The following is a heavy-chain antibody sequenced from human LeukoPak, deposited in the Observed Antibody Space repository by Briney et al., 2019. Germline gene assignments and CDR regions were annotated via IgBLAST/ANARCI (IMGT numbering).Heavy chain of an antibody. CDR2: ISSSSSYI. V-gene: IGHV3-21*01. CDR3: ARALKTGIAAVTYYMDV. J-gene: IGHJ6*03. CDR1: GFTFNNYA. Sequence: PGGSLRLSCAASGFTFNNYAMSWVRQAPGKGLEWVSSISSSSSYIYYADSVKGRFPISRDNAKNSLYLQMNSLRAEDTAVYYCARALKTGIAAVTYYMDVWGKGTTVTVSS. D-gene: IGHD6-13*01.